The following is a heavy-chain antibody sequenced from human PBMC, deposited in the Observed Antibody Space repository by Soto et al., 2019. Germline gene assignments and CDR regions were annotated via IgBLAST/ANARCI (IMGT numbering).Heavy chain of an antibody. CDR3: ARDSRITMIVVVPDAFDI. CDR1: GFTFSSYS. CDR2: ISSSSSYI. J-gene: IGHJ3*02. V-gene: IGHV3-21*01. D-gene: IGHD3-22*01. Sequence: LRLSCAASGFTFSSYSMNWVRQAPGKGLEWVSSISSSSSYIYYADSVKGRFTISRDNAKNSLYLQMNSLRAEDTAVYYCARDSRITMIVVVPDAFDIWGQGTMVTVSS.